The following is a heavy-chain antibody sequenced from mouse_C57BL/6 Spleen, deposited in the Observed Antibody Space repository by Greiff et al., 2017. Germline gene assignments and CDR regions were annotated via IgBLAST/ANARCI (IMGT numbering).Heavy chain of an antibody. CDR3: ARNWGYAMDY. CDR2: IRNKANGYTT. V-gene: IGHV7-3*01. D-gene: IGHD4-1*01. J-gene: IGHJ4*01. Sequence: EVQLVESGGGLVQPGGSLSLSCAASGFTFTDYYMSWVRQPPGKALEWLGFIRNKANGYTTEYSASVKGRFTISRDNSQSILYLQMNALRAEDSATYYCARNWGYAMDYWGQGTSVTVSS. CDR1: GFTFTDYY.